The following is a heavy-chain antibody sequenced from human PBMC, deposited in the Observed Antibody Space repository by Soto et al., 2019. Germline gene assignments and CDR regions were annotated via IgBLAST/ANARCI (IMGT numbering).Heavy chain of an antibody. J-gene: IGHJ6*03. CDR3: ARAPYLLYGDYVGHYYMDV. D-gene: IGHD4-17*01. CDR2: IYSGGST. V-gene: IGHV3-53*04. Sequence: GGSLRLSCAASGFTVSSNYMSWVRQAPGKGLEWVSVIYSGGSTYYADSVKGRFTISRHNSKNTLYLQMNSLRAEDTAVYYCARAPYLLYGDYVGHYYMDVWGKGTTVTVSS. CDR1: GFTVSSNY.